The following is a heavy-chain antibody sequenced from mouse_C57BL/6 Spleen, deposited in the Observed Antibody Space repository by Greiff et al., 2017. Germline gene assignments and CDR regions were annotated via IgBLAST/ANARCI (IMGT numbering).Heavy chain of an antibody. D-gene: IGHD2-12*01. Sequence: QVQLQQPGAELVRPGTSVKLSCKASGYTFTSYWMHWVKQRPGQGLEWIGVIDPSDSYTNYNQKFKGKATLTVDTSSSTAYMQLSSLTSEDSAVYYCARSGSNDGGYFDVWGTGTTVTVSS. CDR1: GYTFTSYW. V-gene: IGHV1-59*01. J-gene: IGHJ1*03. CDR2: IDPSDSYT. CDR3: ARSGSNDGGYFDV.